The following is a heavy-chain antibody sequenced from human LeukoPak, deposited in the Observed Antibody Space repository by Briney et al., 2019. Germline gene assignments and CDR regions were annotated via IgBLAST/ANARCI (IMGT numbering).Heavy chain of an antibody. CDR1: GFTFSSYW. CDR3: ARSQSLGY. J-gene: IGHJ4*02. CDR2: IKHDGSDK. V-gene: IGHV3-7*04. Sequence: PGGSLRLSCAASGFTFSSYWMSWVRQAPGKGLEWVANIKHDGSDKYYVDSVKGRFTISRDSAENSLYLQMNSLRAEDTAMYYCARSQSLGYWGQGTLVTVSS.